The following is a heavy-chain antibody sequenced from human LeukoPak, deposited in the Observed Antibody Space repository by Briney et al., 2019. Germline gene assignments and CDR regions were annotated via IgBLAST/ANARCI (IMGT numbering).Heavy chain of an antibody. CDR3: ARYSGYDGFAF. V-gene: IGHV5-51*01. D-gene: IGHD5-12*01. CDR2: VYPIDSDT. CDR1: GYSFTSFW. J-gene: IGHJ4*02. Sequence: GESLKISCKGSGYSFTSFWIGWVRQMPGKGLEWMGIVYPIDSDTRYSPSFQGQVTISADKSISTTYLQWSSLRASGTAVYYCARYSGYDGFAFWGQGTLVTVSS.